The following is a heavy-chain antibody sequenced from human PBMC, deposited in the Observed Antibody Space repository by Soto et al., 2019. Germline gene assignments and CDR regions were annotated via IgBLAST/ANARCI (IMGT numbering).Heavy chain of an antibody. CDR1: GGSFSGYY. V-gene: IGHV4-34*01. CDR2: INHSGST. J-gene: IGHJ6*02. Sequence: SETLSLTCAVYGGSFSGYYWSWIRQPPGKGLEWIGEINHSGSTNYNPSLKSRVTISVDTSKNQFSLKLSSVTAADTAVYYRARGPYSSSLYGKDVWGQGTTVTVSS. CDR3: ARGPYSSSLYGKDV. D-gene: IGHD6-6*01.